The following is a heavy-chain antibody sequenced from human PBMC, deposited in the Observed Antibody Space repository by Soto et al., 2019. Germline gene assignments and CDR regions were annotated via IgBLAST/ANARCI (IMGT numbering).Heavy chain of an antibody. Sequence: ASVKVSCKASGGTFSSYAISWVRQAPGQGLEWMGGIIPIFGTANYAQKFQGRVTITADESTSTAYMELSSLRSEDTAVYYCARVAYCGGDCYSWDYWGQGTLVTVSS. D-gene: IGHD2-21*02. J-gene: IGHJ4*02. CDR2: IIPIFGTA. V-gene: IGHV1-69*13. CDR3: ARVAYCGGDCYSWDY. CDR1: GGTFSSYA.